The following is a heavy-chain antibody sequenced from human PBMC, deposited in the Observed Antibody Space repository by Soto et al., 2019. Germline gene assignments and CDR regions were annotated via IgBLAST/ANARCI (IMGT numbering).Heavy chain of an antibody. CDR2: IYDSGST. V-gene: IGHV4-59*01. J-gene: IGHJ4*02. Sequence: SETLSLTCTVSGDSIRSYYRSWIRQPPGKGLEWIGYIYDSGSTNYNPSLKSRVTISVDTSKSQFSLKLSSVTAADTAVYYCARITGHYGSQSYTYFDYWGPGTLVTVSS. CDR3: ARITGHYGSQSYTYFDY. CDR1: GDSIRSYY. D-gene: IGHD3-10*01.